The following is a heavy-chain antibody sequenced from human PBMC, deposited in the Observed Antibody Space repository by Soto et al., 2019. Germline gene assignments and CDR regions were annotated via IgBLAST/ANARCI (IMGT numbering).Heavy chain of an antibody. CDR1: GGSVSSNSYS. CDR2: IYSTENT. Sequence: QLQLQESGPGLVKPSETLSLTCTVSGGSVSSNSYSWGWIRQSPGKGLEWIGIIYSTENTYYHPSLRSRATISADTSMNEFSLRLSSVTAADTAVYYCARLNGYCVSTGCHGYYGMDVWGQGTTVTVSS. V-gene: IGHV4-39*01. CDR3: ARLNGYCVSTGCHGYYGMDV. J-gene: IGHJ6*02. D-gene: IGHD2-2*03.